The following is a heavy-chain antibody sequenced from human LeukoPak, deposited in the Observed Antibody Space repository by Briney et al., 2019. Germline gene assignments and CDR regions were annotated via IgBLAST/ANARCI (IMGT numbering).Heavy chain of an antibody. CDR2: INGGGSCT. D-gene: IGHD3-10*01. Sequence: PGGSLRLSCAASGYTFSRYVMHWVRQAPGKGLVWVSRINGGGSCTTYADSVRGRFTISRDNAKNTMYLQMNSLRAEDTAVYYCTTVTFGASDSWGQGTLVTASS. V-gene: IGHV3-74*01. CDR3: TTVTFGASDS. CDR1: GYTFSRYV. J-gene: IGHJ4*02.